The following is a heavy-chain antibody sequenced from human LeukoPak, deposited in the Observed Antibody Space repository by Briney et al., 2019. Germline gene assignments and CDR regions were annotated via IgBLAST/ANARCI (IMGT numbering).Heavy chain of an antibody. J-gene: IGHJ6*03. Sequence: ASVKVSCKASGYTFTSYAMHWVRQAPGQRLEWMGWISAYNGNTNYAQKLQGRVTMTTDTSTSTAYMELRSLRSDDTAVYYCARDEGYYYYYMDVWGKGTTVTVSS. CDR3: ARDEGYYYYYMDV. CDR1: GYTFTSYA. CDR2: ISAYNGNT. V-gene: IGHV1-18*01.